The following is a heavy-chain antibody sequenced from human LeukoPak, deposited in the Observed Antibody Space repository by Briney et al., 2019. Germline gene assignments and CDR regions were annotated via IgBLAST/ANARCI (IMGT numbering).Heavy chain of an antibody. J-gene: IGHJ4*01. CDR3: ARDPTRRFYYYDSSGMFDY. V-gene: IGHV3-74*01. CDR1: GFTFSSYW. D-gene: IGHD3-22*01. CDR2: INSDGSST. Sequence: AGSLRLSCAASGFTFSSYWMHWVRQAPGKGLVWVSRINSDGSSTSYADSVKGRFTISRDNAKNTLYLQMNSLRAEDTAVYYCARDPTRRFYYYDSSGMFDYWGHGTLVSVSS.